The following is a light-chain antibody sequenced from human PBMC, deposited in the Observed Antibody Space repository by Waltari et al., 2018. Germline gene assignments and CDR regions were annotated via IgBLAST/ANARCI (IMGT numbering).Light chain of an antibody. Sequence: QAVVTQEPSLTVSPGGTVILTCGSSPGAATSGHYPYWFQQKPGQAPRTLIYDTSDKHSWTPARFSGFLLGGKAALTLSGAQPEDEADYYCLLFYNHLRVFGGGTKLTVL. CDR3: LLFYNHLRV. CDR1: PGAATSGHY. CDR2: DTS. J-gene: IGLJ2*01. V-gene: IGLV7-46*01.